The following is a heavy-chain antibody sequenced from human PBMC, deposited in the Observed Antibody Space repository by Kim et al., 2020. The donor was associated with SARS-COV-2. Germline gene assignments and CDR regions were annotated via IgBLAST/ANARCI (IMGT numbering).Heavy chain of an antibody. J-gene: IGHJ3*02. CDR1: GFTFSSYA. D-gene: IGHD3-22*01. V-gene: IGHV3-23*01. CDR3: AKLYYYDSSGYYHGAFDI. CDR2: ISGSGGST. Sequence: GGSLRLSCAASGFTFSSYAMSWVRQAPGKGLEWVSAISGSGGSTYYADSVKGRFTISRDNSKNTLYLQMNSLRAEDTAVYYCAKLYYYDSSGYYHGAFDIWGQGTMVTVSS.